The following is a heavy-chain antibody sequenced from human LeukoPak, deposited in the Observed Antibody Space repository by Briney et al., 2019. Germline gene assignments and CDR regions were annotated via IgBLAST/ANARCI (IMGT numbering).Heavy chain of an antibody. CDR2: ISSSSSYI. D-gene: IGHD2-21*02. CDR1: GFTFSSYS. Sequence: GGSLRLSCAASGFTFSSYSMDWVRQAPGKGLEWVSSISSSSSYIYYADSVKGRFTISRDNAKNSLYLQMNSLRAEDTAVYYCARDEGGDTDYWGQGTLVTVSS. J-gene: IGHJ4*02. V-gene: IGHV3-21*01. CDR3: ARDEGGDTDY.